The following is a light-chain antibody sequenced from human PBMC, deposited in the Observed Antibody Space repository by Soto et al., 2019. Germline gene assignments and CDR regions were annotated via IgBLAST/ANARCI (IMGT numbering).Light chain of an antibody. Sequence: ENVLTQSPGTLSLSPGERATLSCRAGQSVSSNSLAWYQHKPGQAPRLLIYGASSRATGIPDRFSGSGSGTDFTLTISRLEPGDFAVYYCQQYGSSRTFGQGTKVDIK. CDR2: GAS. CDR3: QQYGSSRT. V-gene: IGKV3-20*01. J-gene: IGKJ1*01. CDR1: QSVSSNS.